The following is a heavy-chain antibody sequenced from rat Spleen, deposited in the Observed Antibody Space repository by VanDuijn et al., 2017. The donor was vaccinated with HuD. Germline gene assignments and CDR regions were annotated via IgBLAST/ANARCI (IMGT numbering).Heavy chain of an antibody. Sequence: EVQLVESDGGLVQPGRSLKVSCAASGFTFRNFDMAWVRQAPTKGLEWVASISPSGVTYYRDSVKGRFTVSRENAKSTLCLLMDSMRSEDTATYYCSRQDTSGYSNWFAYWGQGTLVTVSS. CDR2: ISPSGVT. CDR3: SRQDTSGYSNWFAY. V-gene: IGHV5S23*01. CDR1: GFTFRNFD. J-gene: IGHJ3*01. D-gene: IGHD4-3*01.